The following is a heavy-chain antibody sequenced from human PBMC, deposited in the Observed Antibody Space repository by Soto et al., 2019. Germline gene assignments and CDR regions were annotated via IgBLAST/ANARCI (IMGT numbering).Heavy chain of an antibody. J-gene: IGHJ4*02. V-gene: IGHV1-2*02. D-gene: IGHD2-8*02. CDR2: INPDSGAT. CDR3: ARGDYGTGGYPFPYFDY. CDR1: GYSFTGYY. Sequence: GASVKVSCKASGYSFTGYYIHWVRQAPGQGLEWMGWINPDSGATNCAQNFQGRVTLTSDTSISTASMDLTSLTSDDTAVYYCARGDYGTGGYPFPYFDYWGQGTLVTVSS.